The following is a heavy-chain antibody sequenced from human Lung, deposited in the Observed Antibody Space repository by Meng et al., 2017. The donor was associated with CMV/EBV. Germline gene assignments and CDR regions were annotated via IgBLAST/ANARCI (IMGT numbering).Heavy chain of an antibody. V-gene: IGHV1-2*02. D-gene: IGHD7-27*01. J-gene: IGHJ4*03. CDR2: IHPHRGDT. Sequence: SVKVSCKASGYTFTAHYFHWVRQAPGQGLEWMGWIHPHRGDTNYAQQFQGRVTLTRDTSINTGYMELTRLTSDDTAVYYCARDNNWGPDYWGHGTLVTVSS. CDR3: ARDNNWGPDY. CDR1: GYTFTAHY.